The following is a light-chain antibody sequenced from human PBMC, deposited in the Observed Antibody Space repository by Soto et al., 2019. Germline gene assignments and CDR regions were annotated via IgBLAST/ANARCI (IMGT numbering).Light chain of an antibody. J-gene: IGLJ2*01. Sequence: QSVLTQPPSVSGSPGQSVTISCTGTSSDIGSYNRVSWYQQPPGTAPKVMIYEVSNRPSGVPDRFSGSKSGNTASLTISGLQAEDEADYYCSSYTSIQSSHMVIFGGGTKLTVL. V-gene: IGLV2-18*02. CDR1: SSDIGSYNR. CDR3: SSYTSIQSSHMVI. CDR2: EVS.